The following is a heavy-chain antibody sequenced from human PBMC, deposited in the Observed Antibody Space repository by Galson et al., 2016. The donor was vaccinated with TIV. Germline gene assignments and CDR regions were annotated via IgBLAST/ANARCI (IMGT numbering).Heavy chain of an antibody. V-gene: IGHV1-69-2*01. Sequence: VKVSCKVSGHNFTDYYMHWMQQAPGKGFEWMGHVDPEDGKTKYAAKFQGRVTMTADTSTDTAYMELSYLRSEDTAIYYCTTVRLRGAGGMDVWGQGTTVIVSS. D-gene: IGHD6-13*01. CDR2: VDPEDGKT. J-gene: IGHJ6*02. CDR3: TTVRLRGAGGMDV. CDR1: GHNFTDYY.